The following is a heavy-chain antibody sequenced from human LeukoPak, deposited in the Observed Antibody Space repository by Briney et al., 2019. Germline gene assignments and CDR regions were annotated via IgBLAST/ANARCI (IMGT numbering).Heavy chain of an antibody. Sequence: ASVKVSCKASGYTFTGYYMHWVRQAPGQGLEWMGRINPNSGGTNYAQKFQGRVTMTRDTSISTAYMELSRLRSDDTAVYYCARGSRSHGVLDYWSQGTLVTVSS. CDR3: ARGSRSHGVLDY. CDR1: GYTFTGYY. D-gene: IGHD1-1*01. CDR2: INPNSGGT. J-gene: IGHJ4*02. V-gene: IGHV1-2*06.